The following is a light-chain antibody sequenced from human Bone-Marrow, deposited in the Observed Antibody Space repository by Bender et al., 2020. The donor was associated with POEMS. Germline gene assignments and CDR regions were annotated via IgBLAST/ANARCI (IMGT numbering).Light chain of an antibody. V-gene: IGLV2-14*03. CDR1: SSDIGGYNY. CDR2: DVN. J-gene: IGLJ3*02. CDR3: ISYTSSSTLV. Sequence: QSALTQPASVSGSPGQSINISCTGTSSDIGGYNYVSWYQQHPGKAPKLMILDVNNRPSGVSNRFSGSKSGNTASLTISGLQAEDEADYFCISYTSSSTLVFGGGTKLTVL.